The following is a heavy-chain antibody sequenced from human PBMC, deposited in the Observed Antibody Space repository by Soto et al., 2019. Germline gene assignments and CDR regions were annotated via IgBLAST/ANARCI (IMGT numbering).Heavy chain of an antibody. CDR3: AKDPNGDYVGAFDS. CDR2: IGGRGIIT. D-gene: IGHD4-17*01. CDR1: GVSFSSFA. V-gene: IGHV3-23*01. J-gene: IGHJ4*02. Sequence: PGGSLRLSCRASGVSFSSFAMAWVRQAPGKGLEWVSSIGGRGIITYYTDSVKGRFTISRDNSGNTLFLHMNSLRADDTAVYYCAKDPNGDYVGAFDSWGQGTLVTVSS.